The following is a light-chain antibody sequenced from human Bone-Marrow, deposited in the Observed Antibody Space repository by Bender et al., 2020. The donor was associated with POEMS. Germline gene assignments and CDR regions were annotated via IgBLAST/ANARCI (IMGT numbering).Light chain of an antibody. J-gene: IGLJ1*01. CDR3: NSYSHRNTLSV. CDR1: GSNIGGYP. CDR2: EVS. Sequence: QSVLTQPPSVSGTPGQRVTISCSGSGSNIGGYPVNWYQQLPGKAPKLILYEVSRRPSGISDRFSGSKSGNTASLTISGLQAEDEADYYCNSYSHRNTLSVFGTGTKVTVL. V-gene: IGLV2-14*01.